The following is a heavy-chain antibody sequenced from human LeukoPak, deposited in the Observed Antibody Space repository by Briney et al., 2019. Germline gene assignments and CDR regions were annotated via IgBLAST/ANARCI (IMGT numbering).Heavy chain of an antibody. D-gene: IGHD2-15*01. J-gene: IGHJ1*01. CDR3: ASEFGYCSGGSCYSDPTEYFQH. V-gene: IGHV1-2*02. CDR1: GYTFTGYY. Sequence: ASVKASCKASGYTFTGYYMHWVRQAPGQGLEWMGWINPNSGGTNYAQKFQGRVTMTRDTSINTAYMELSRLRSDDTAVYYCASEFGYCSGGSCYSDPTEYFQHWGQGTLVTVSS. CDR2: INPNSGGT.